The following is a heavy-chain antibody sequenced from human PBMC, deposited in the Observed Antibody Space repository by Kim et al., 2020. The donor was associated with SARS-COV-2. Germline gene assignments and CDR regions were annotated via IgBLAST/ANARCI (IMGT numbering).Heavy chain of an antibody. D-gene: IGHD1-7*01. J-gene: IGHJ4*02. Sequence: NPSHKSRVTISVDTSKNQFSLKLSSVTAADTAVYYCARDPNNWNYVSFDYWGQGTLVTVSS. CDR3: ARDPNNWNYVSFDY. V-gene: IGHV4-39*07.